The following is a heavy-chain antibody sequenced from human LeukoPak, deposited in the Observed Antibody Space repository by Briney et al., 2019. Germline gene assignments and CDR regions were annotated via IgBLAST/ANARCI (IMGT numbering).Heavy chain of an antibody. J-gene: IGHJ4*02. D-gene: IGHD3-22*01. CDR3: ARLSSALDY. Sequence: PAGGSLRLSCAASGFTFSSYWMHWVRQAPGKGLVWVSRISTDGSSTSYADFVKGRFTISRDNAKNTLFLQMNSLRAEDTAVYYCARLSSALDYWGQGTLVTVSS. V-gene: IGHV3-74*01. CDR2: ISTDGSST. CDR1: GFTFSSYW.